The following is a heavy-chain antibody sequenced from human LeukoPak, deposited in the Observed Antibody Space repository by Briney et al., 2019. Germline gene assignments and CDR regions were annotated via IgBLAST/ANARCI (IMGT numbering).Heavy chain of an antibody. D-gene: IGHD6-13*01. V-gene: IGHV4-34*01. Sequence: SETLSLTCAVYGGSFSGYFCSWIRQPPGKGLEWIGEINHSGSTNYNPSLKSRVTISVDTSKNQFSLKLSSVTAADTAVYYCARRRQLVNYYYYGMDVWGQGTTVTVSS. CDR3: ARRRQLVNYYYYGMDV. CDR1: GGSFSGYF. CDR2: INHSGST. J-gene: IGHJ6*02.